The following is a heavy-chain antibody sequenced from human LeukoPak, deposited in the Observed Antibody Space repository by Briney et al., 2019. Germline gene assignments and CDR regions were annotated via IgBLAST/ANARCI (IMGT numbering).Heavy chain of an antibody. V-gene: IGHV3-30*03. CDR2: ISYDGSNK. J-gene: IGHJ4*02. CDR3: AALSDY. Sequence: GRSLRLSCAASGFTFSSYGMHWVRQAPGKGLEWVAVISYDGSNKYYADSVKGRFTISRDNPKNTLYLQMNSLRAEDTAVYYCAALSDYWGQGTLVTVSS. CDR1: GFTFSSYG.